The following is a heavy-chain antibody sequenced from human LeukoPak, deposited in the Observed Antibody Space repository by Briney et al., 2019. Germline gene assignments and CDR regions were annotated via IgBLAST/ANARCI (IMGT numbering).Heavy chain of an antibody. CDR2: INPNSGGT. V-gene: IGHV1-2*02. Sequence: ASVKVSCKASGYTFTGYYMHWVRQAPGQGLEWMGWINPNSGGTNYAQKFRGRVTMTRDTSISTAYMELSRLRSDDTAVYYCARDLYGDYGYYYYGLDVWGQGTTVTVSS. J-gene: IGHJ6*02. D-gene: IGHD4-17*01. CDR3: ARDLYGDYGYYYYGLDV. CDR1: GYTFTGYY.